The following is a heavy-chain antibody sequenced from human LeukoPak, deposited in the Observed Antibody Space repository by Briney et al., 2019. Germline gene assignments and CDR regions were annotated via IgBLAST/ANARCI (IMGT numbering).Heavy chain of an antibody. V-gene: IGHV1-2*02. CDR2: INPNSGGT. CDR1: GYTFTGYY. CDR3: ARDRPVLGSYVEDAFDI. J-gene: IGHJ3*02. D-gene: IGHD2-8*02. Sequence: ASVKVSCKASGYTFTGYYMHWVRQAPGQGLEWMGWINPNSGGTNYAQKFQGRVTMTRDTSISTAYMELSRLRSDDTAVYYCARDRPVLGSYVEDAFDIWGQGTMVTVSS.